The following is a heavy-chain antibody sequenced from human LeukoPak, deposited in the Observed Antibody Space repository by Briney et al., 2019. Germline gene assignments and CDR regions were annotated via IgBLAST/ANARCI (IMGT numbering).Heavy chain of an antibody. V-gene: IGHV4-4*02. Sequence: PSETLSLTCAVSGGSISSRNWWSWVRQPPGKGLEWIGEIYHSGSTNYNPSLKTRVTISVDKSKNQFSLRLSSVTAADTAVYYCARASHDYGDYSHFDYWGQGTLVTVSS. CDR2: IYHSGST. CDR3: ARASHDYGDYSHFDY. CDR1: GGSISSRNW. D-gene: IGHD4-17*01. J-gene: IGHJ4*02.